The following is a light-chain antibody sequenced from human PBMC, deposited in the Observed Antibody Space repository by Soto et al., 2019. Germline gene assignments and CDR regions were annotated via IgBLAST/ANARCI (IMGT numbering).Light chain of an antibody. CDR2: DDS. J-gene: IGLJ1*01. V-gene: IGLV3-21*02. Sequence: SYELTQPPSVSVAPGQTAMITCGGDTMGANTVHWYQQKPGQAPVVVVHDDSGRHSGIPERFAGSKAGNTATLTISRVEDGDEADYYCQVWDKSSRDHFYVFGPGTKVPV. CDR3: QVWDKSSRDHFYV. CDR1: TMGANT.